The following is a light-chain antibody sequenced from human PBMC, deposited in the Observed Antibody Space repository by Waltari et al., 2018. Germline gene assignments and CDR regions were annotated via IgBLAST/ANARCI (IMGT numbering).Light chain of an antibody. J-gene: IGLJ2*01. V-gene: IGLV3-21*02. CDR2: ANS. CDR1: HMGTEA. Sequence: SYDLTQSPSVSVSPGQTARITCGGDHMGTEAVNWYQQKPPQAPILVIYANSERPSGIPERFSGSRSGNTATLTISGVEAGDEADYFCQLWDIDSDHLLFGGGTRLTVL. CDR3: QLWDIDSDHLL.